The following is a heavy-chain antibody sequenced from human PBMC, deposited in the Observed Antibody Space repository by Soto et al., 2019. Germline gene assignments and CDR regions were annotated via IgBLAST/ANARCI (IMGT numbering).Heavy chain of an antibody. CDR1: GFAFKDYG. V-gene: IGHV3-23*01. J-gene: IGHJ5*02. D-gene: IGHD5-18*01. Sequence: EVQLLESGGGLVQPGGSLRVSCAASGFAFKDYGITWVRQAPGKGLEWVSSISGSGGNTYYADSVKGRFTISRANSKNTTHLQMSSLRVEDTAVYYCAQEAGYIYWSPESWGQGTLVIVSS. CDR3: AQEAGYIYWSPES. CDR2: ISGSGGNT.